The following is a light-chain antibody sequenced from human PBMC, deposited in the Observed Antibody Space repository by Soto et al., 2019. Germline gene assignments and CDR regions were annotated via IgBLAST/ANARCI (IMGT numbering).Light chain of an antibody. CDR1: QSVSSY. V-gene: IGKV3-11*01. CDR3: QQRSDWPLT. J-gene: IGKJ4*01. Sequence: EIVLTQSPATLSLSPGERATLSCRASQSVSSYLAWYQQKPGQAPRLLIYDASNRATGIPDRFSGRGSGTNFTLPISSLEPEDFAFYYCQQRSDWPLTFGGGTKGEIK. CDR2: DAS.